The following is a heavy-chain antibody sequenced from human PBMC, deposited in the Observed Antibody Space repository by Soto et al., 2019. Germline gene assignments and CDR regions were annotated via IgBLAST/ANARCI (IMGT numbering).Heavy chain of an antibody. J-gene: IGHJ6*02. Sequence: GESLKISCKGSGYSFTSYWIGWVRQMPGKGLEWMGIIYPGDSDTRYSPSFQGQVTISADKSISTAYLQWSSLKASDTAMYYCARNSYDSSGYWDYYYGMDVRGQGTTVTVSS. V-gene: IGHV5-51*01. CDR2: IYPGDSDT. CDR1: GYSFTSYW. CDR3: ARNSYDSSGYWDYYYGMDV. D-gene: IGHD3-22*01.